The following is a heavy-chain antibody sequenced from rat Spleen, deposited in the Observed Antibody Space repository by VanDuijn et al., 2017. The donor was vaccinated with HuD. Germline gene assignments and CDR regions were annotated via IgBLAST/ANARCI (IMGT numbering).Heavy chain of an antibody. D-gene: IGHD1-12*03. Sequence: EVQLVESGGGLVQPGRSLKLSCAASGFTFSDYYMAWVRQAPKKGLEWVASISYEGSSTYSGDSVKGRFTISRDNAKSTLYLQMDSLRSEDTASYYCARHHYDGYYHGPVFGVMDAWGQGASVTVSS. CDR2: ISYEGSST. J-gene: IGHJ4*01. CDR3: ARHHYDGYYHGPVFGVMDA. V-gene: IGHV5-22*01. CDR1: GFTFSDYY.